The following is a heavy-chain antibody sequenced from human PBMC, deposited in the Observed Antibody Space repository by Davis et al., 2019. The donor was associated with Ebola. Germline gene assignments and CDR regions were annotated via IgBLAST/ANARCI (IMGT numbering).Heavy chain of an antibody. CDR2: ISGDGADI. Sequence: GESLKISCAASGFTFSTYAMGWVRQAPGKGLEWVSVISGDGADIAYAVSVRGRLTISRDNSNNTLYLQMSSLRGEDTAVYYCALGWRSDFWGQGTLVTVSS. V-gene: IGHV3-23*01. J-gene: IGHJ4*02. CDR1: GFTFSTYA. CDR3: ALGWRSDF. D-gene: IGHD6-19*01.